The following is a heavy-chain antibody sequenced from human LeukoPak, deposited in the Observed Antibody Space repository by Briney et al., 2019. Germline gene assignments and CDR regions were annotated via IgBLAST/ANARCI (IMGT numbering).Heavy chain of an antibody. CDR3: AKDSTIFGVVIDYYFDY. J-gene: IGHJ4*02. CDR1: GFTFSSYG. CDR2: ISYDGSNK. V-gene: IGHV3-30*18. Sequence: GGSLRLPCAASGFTFSSYGMHWVRQAPGKGLEWVAVISYDGSNKYYADSVKGRFTISRDNSKNTLYLQMNSLRAEDTAVYYCAKDSTIFGVVIDYYFDYWGQGTLVTVSS. D-gene: IGHD3-3*01.